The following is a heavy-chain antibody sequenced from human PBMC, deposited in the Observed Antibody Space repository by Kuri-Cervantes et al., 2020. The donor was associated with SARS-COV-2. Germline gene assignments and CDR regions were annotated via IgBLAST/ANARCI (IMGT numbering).Heavy chain of an antibody. CDR3: ARDGGPPDIVVVPAGA. V-gene: IGHV3-30-3*01. D-gene: IGHD2-2*01. CDR2: ILYDGSNK. J-gene: IGHJ2*01. Sequence: GGSLRLSCAASGFTFSSYAMHWVRQAPGKGLEWVAVILYDGSNKYYADSVKGRFTISRDNSKNTLYLQMNSLRAEDTAVYYCARDGGPPDIVVVPAGAWGRGTLVTVSS. CDR1: GFTFSSYA.